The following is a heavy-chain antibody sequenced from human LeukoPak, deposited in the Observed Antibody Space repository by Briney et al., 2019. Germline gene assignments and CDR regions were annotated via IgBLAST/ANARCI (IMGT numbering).Heavy chain of an antibody. V-gene: IGHV1-69*04. CDR2: IIPILGIA. CDR3: ASIDSGWVDI. CDR1: GGTFSSYA. D-gene: IGHD6-19*01. Sequence: GASVKVSCKASGGTFSSYAISWVRQAPGQGLEWMERIIPILGIANYAQKFQGRVTITADKSTSTAYMELSSLRSEDTAVYYCASIDSGWVDIWGQGTMVTVSS. J-gene: IGHJ3*02.